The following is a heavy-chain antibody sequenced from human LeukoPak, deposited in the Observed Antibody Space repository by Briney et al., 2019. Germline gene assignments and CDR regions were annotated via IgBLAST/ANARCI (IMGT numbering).Heavy chain of an antibody. J-gene: IGHJ4*02. CDR3: AKSWELLNFDY. CDR1: GFTFSSYE. D-gene: IGHD1-26*01. V-gene: IGHV3-48*03. CDR2: ISSSGSTI. Sequence: GGSLRLSCAASGFTFSSYEMNWVRQAPGKGLEWVSYISSSGSTIYYADSVKGRFTFSRDNSKKTAYLQMNSLRAEDTAIYYCAKSWELLNFDYWGQGALVTVSS.